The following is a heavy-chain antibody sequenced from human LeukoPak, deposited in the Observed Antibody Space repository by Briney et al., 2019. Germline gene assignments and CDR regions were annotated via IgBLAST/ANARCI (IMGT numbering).Heavy chain of an antibody. CDR2: ITSSGNTI. CDR3: ARDSVAGSQDAFDI. Sequence: GGSLRLSCAASGFTFSSYEMNWVRQAPGKGLERVSYITSSGNTIYYADSVKGRFTISRDNAKNSLYLQMNSLRAEDTAVYYCARDSVAGSQDAFDIWGQGTMVTVSS. CDR1: GFTFSSYE. V-gene: IGHV3-48*03. D-gene: IGHD6-19*01. J-gene: IGHJ3*02.